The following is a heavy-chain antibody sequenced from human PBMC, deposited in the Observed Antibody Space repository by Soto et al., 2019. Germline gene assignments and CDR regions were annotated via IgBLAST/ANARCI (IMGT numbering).Heavy chain of an antibody. Sequence: GWSLRLSCACSVFTFSAYNINWVRQAPGKGLEWVSSISAGSLFIYQPDSMKGRFTISRDDARNSVYLQMNSLRAEDTAVYYCARVFGPHFDYWGQGTLVTVSS. D-gene: IGHD3-10*01. CDR2: ISAGSLFI. V-gene: IGHV3-21*01. CDR3: ARVFGPHFDY. CDR1: VFTFSAYN. J-gene: IGHJ4*02.